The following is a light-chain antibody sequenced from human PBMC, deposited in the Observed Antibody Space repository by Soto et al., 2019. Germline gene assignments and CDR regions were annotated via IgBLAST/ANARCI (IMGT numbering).Light chain of an antibody. CDR2: GAS. Sequence: EIVMTQSPATLSVSPGERATLSCMASQSVSSNLSCYQHKPGQAPRLLIYGASTRATGIPARFSGSGSGTEFTLTISSLQSDDFAVSYCQQYNNLPRTFGQGTTVEIK. V-gene: IGKV3-15*01. CDR3: QQYNNLPRT. J-gene: IGKJ1*01. CDR1: QSVSSN.